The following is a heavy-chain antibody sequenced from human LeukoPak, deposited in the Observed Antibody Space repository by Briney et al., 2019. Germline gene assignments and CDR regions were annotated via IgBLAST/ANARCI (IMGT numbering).Heavy chain of an antibody. V-gene: IGHV3-23*01. CDR1: DFSFTNYA. J-gene: IGHJ4*02. CDR2: VSNRGAST. Sequence: GGSLGLSCAASDFSFTNYAMSWVRQAPGKGLEWVSAVSNRGASTYYADSVKGRFTISRDNSKNTLYLQMNSLRAEDTAVYYCAKDRDPYDYRSGSYYNGVFDYWGQGTLVTVSS. D-gene: IGHD3-10*01. CDR3: AKDRDPYDYRSGSYYNGVFDY.